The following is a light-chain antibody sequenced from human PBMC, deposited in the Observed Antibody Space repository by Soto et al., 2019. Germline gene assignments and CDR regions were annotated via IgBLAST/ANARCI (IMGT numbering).Light chain of an antibody. Sequence: EIVLTQSPGTLSLSPGERATLSCRASQSVSSSYLAWYQQKPGQAPRLLIYGASARAAGIPARFSASGSGTEFTLTISSLQSEDFAIYYCQQYNNWPLITFGQGTRLEIK. CDR2: GAS. V-gene: IGKV3-15*01. J-gene: IGKJ5*01. CDR3: QQYNNWPLIT. CDR1: QSVSSSY.